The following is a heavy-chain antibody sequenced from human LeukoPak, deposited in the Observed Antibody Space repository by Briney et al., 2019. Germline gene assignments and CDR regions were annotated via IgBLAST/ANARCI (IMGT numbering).Heavy chain of an antibody. D-gene: IGHD3-3*01. Sequence: KTSETLSLTCTVSGGSISSGGYYWSWIRQHPXKGLEWIGYIYYSGSTYYNPSLKSRVTISVDTSKNRFSLKLSSVTAADTAVYYCARASPHDFWSGHLYDYWGQGTLVTVSS. CDR3: ARASPHDFWSGHLYDY. J-gene: IGHJ4*02. CDR2: IYYSGST. CDR1: GGSISSGGYY. V-gene: IGHV4-31*03.